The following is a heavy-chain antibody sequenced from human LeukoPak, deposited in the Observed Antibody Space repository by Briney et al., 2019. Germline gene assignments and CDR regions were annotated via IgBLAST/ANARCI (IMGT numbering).Heavy chain of an antibody. CDR2: VNYRRRS. CDR3: ARRDIVVVPAARFRYYCYMDV. CDR1: GDSIRSSNW. J-gene: IGHJ6*03. Sequence: SETLSLTCAVSGDSIRSSNWWSWVRQAPGKGLEWIGEVNYRRRSNYTPSLKSRVTMSADEPKNQFSLKLSSVTAADTAVYYCARRDIVVVPAARFRYYCYMDVWGKGTRSPSP. V-gene: IGHV4-4*02. D-gene: IGHD2-2*01.